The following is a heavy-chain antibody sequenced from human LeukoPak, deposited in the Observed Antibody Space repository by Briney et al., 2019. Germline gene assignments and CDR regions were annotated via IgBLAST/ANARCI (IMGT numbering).Heavy chain of an antibody. D-gene: IGHD3-3*01. Sequence: ASVKVSCKASGYTFTSYGISWVRQAPGQGLEWMGWISAYNGNTNYAQKLQGRVTMTTDTSTSTAYMELRSLRSDDTAVYYCARWASYYDFWSGQYYYGMDVWGQGTTVTVSS. CDR3: ARWASYYDFWSGQYYYGMDV. CDR1: GYTFTSYG. V-gene: IGHV1-18*01. CDR2: ISAYNGNT. J-gene: IGHJ6*02.